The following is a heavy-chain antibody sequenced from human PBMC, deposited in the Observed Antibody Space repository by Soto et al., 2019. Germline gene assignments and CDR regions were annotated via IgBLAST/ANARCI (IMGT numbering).Heavy chain of an antibody. Sequence: QVQLVESGGGVVQPGRSLRLSCAASGFTFSSYGMHWVRQAPGKGREGVAVIWYEGSNKYYEDSVKGRLTISKDNSKNTLDLQMNSLMAEDTAVDYCARDARMVRGVMDYWGQGTLVTVSS. D-gene: IGHD3-10*01. CDR1: GFTFSSYG. CDR2: IWYEGSNK. V-gene: IGHV3-33*01. CDR3: ARDARMVRGVMDY. J-gene: IGHJ4*02.